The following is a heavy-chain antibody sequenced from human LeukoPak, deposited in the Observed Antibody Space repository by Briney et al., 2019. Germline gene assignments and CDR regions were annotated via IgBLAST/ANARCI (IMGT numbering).Heavy chain of an antibody. D-gene: IGHD1-14*01. CDR2: TYYRSKWYN. CDR3: ARGPNHGVTLNWFDP. V-gene: IGHV6-1*01. J-gene: IGHJ5*02. CDR1: GDSVSSNSAA. Sequence: SQTLSLTCAVSGDSVSSNSAAWNWIRQSPSRGLEWLGRTYYRSKWYNDYAVSVKSRITINPDTSKNQFSLKLSSVTAADTAVYYCARGPNHGVTLNWFDPWGQATLVTVSS.